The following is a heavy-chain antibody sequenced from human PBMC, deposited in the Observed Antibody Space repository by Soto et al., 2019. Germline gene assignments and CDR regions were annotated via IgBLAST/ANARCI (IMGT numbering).Heavy chain of an antibody. CDR1: GFTFSNFG. CDR2: ISYDGNIK. Sequence: QVQLVESGGGVVQPGRSLRLSCAASGFTFSNFGMHWVRQAPGKGLEWVASISYDGNIKYSADSVKGRLTISRDNSKNTLYLQMNSLRSEDTAVYYWAKFWGPVTAAVDDYWGQGTLVTVSS. J-gene: IGHJ4*02. V-gene: IGHV3-30*18. CDR3: AKFWGPVTAAVDDY. D-gene: IGHD6-13*01.